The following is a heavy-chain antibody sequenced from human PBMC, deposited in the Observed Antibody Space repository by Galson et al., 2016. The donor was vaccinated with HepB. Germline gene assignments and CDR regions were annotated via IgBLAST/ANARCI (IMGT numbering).Heavy chain of an antibody. J-gene: IGHJ4*02. CDR2: IFSTGSS. V-gene: IGHV4-39*01. CDR1: GASIDSSTDY. D-gene: IGHD5-12*01. Sequence: ETLSLTCTVSGASIDSSTDYWGWVRHPPGEGLEWVGSIFSTGSSYYNPSLGSLVSLSLDTSKNRISLTLTSVTAGDTAVYYCARTGYCGRTTCRDSWGQGSLFTVSS. CDR3: ARTGYCGRTTCRDS.